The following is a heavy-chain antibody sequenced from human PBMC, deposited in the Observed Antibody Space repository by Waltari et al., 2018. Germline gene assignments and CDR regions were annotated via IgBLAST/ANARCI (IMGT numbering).Heavy chain of an antibody. CDR2: IIPIFGTA. Sequence: QVQLVQSGAEVKKPGSSVKVSCKASGGTFSSYALSWVRQAHGQGLEWIGRIIPIFGTANYAQKCQGRVTITADKSTSTAYMELSSLRSEDTAVYYCAAYYYDSSGYYPPFDYWGQGTLVTVSS. J-gene: IGHJ4*02. CDR1: GGTFSSYA. D-gene: IGHD3-22*01. V-gene: IGHV1-69*08. CDR3: AAYYYDSSGYYPPFDY.